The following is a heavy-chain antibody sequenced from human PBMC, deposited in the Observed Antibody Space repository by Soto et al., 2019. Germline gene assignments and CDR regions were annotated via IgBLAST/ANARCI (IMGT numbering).Heavy chain of an antibody. CDR1: GGSISSYY. J-gene: IGHJ3*02. V-gene: IGHV4-59*01. Sequence: QVQLQESGPGLVKPSETLSLTCTVSGGSISSYYWSWIRQPPGKGLEWIGYIYYSASTNYNPSLKSRVTISVDTSKNQFSLKLSSVTAADTAVYYCASHYYDSSGYLSRSAFDIWGQGTMVTVSS. CDR3: ASHYYDSSGYLSRSAFDI. D-gene: IGHD3-22*01. CDR2: IYYSAST.